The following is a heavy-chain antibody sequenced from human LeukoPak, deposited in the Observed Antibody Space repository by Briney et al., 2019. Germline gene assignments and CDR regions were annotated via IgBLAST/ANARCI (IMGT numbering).Heavy chain of an antibody. J-gene: IGHJ4*02. Sequence: PSETLSLTCTVSGGSISSYYWSWIRQPPGKGLEWIGYIYYSGSTNYNPSLKSRVTISVDTSKNQFSLKLSSVTAADTAAYYCARQREYYESSGYYSFDYWGQGTLVTVSS. CDR3: ARQREYYESSGYYSFDY. CDR2: IYYSGST. D-gene: IGHD3-22*01. V-gene: IGHV4-59*08. CDR1: GGSISSYY.